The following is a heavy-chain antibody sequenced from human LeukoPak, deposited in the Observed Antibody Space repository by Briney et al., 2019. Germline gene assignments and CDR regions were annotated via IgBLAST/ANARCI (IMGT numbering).Heavy chain of an antibody. V-gene: IGHV1-69*05. D-gene: IGHD5-12*01. CDR2: IIPIFGTA. CDR3: ARDGLGGYNF. J-gene: IGHJ4*02. CDR1: GGTFSSYA. Sequence: SVKVSCKASGGTFSSYAISWVRQAPGQGLEWMGGIIPIFGTANYAQKLQGRVTMTTDTSTSTAYMELRSLRSDDTAVYYCARDGLGGYNFWGQGTLVTVSS.